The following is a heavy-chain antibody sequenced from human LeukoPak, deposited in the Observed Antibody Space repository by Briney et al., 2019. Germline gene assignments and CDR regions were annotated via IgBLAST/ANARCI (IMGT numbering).Heavy chain of an antibody. V-gene: IGHV4-59*01. Sequence: SETLSLTCTVSDGSISDSYWSWIRQSPGKGLEWIGYIFYTGFTHHNPSLESRVTISVDTSKKQFSLRLTSVTAADTAVYYCARAIYYDASGYYFTYYFDYWGQGTLVTVSS. CDR1: DGSISDSY. J-gene: IGHJ4*02. CDR3: ARAIYYDASGYYFTYYFDY. CDR2: IFYTGFT. D-gene: IGHD3-22*01.